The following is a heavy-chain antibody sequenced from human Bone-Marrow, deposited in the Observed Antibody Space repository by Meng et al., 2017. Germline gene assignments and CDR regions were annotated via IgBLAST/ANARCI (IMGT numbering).Heavy chain of an antibody. Sequence: GLEWMGRIDPKSDNTHYAQKFQGRVTMTRDTSISTAYMELSGLRSDDTAVYYCARDEDISAAGYLLGDFWGQGTLVTVSS. J-gene: IGHJ4*02. D-gene: IGHD6-13*01. CDR3: ARDEDISAAGYLLGDF. V-gene: IGHV1-2*06. CDR2: IDPKSDNT.